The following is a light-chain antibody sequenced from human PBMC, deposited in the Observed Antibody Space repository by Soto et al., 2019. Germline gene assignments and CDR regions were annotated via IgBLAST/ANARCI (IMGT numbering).Light chain of an antibody. CDR2: GAS. Sequence: EIVLTQSPGTLSLSPGERATLSCRASQSVSSSYLAWYQQKPGQAPRLLIYGASSRATGIPDRFSGSGSGTDFTITISRLEPEDCAVYYCQQYGSSPSFGQGTKVDIK. CDR1: QSVSSSY. J-gene: IGKJ1*01. CDR3: QQYGSSPS. V-gene: IGKV3-20*01.